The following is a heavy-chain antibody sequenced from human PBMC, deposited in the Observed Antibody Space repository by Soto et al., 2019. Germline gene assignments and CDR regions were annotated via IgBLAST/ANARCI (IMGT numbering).Heavy chain of an antibody. V-gene: IGHV4-59*01. D-gene: IGHD2-15*01. J-gene: IGHJ5*02. CDR1: GGSINNYY. Sequence: SETLSLTCTVSGGSINNYYGTWIRQPPGKGLEWIGYIYYSGSTNYNPSLKSRVTISVDTSKNQFSLKLSSVTAADTAVYFCARAPRVYCSGGTCLRWFDPWGQGTLVTVSS. CDR2: IYYSGST. CDR3: ARAPRVYCSGGTCLRWFDP.